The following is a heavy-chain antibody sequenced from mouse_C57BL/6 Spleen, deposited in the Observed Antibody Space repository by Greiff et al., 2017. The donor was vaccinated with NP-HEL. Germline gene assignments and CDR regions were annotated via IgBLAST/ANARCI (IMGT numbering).Heavy chain of an antibody. CDR1: GYTFTSYW. CDR3: ARVTTARGDY. CDR2: IDPSDSYT. V-gene: IGHV1-50*01. Sequence: QVQLQQPGAELVKPGASVKLSCKASGYTFTSYWMQWVKQRPGQGLEWIGEIDPSDSYTNYNQKFTGKATLTVDRSSSTAYMQLSSLTSEDSAVYDCARVTTARGDYWGQGTTLTVSS. J-gene: IGHJ2*01. D-gene: IGHD1-2*01.